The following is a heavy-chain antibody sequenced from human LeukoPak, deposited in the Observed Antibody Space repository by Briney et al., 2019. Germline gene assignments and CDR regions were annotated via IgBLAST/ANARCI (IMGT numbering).Heavy chain of an antibody. CDR1: GFTFSVYA. V-gene: IGHV3-23*01. Sequence: GGSLRLSCAASGFTFSVYAMIWVCQIPGKRLEWVSGISASGHSTWHADSVKGRFTISRDNSKNTMYLQMNSLRVDDTAVYYCVGGRLLYSTGVTCYPLDYWGQGTLLTVSS. CDR3: VGGRLLYSTGVTCYPLDY. D-gene: IGHD2-8*02. J-gene: IGHJ4*02. CDR2: ISASGHST.